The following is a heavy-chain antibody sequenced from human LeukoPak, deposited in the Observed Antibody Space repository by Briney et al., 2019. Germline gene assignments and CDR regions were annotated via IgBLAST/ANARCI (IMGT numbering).Heavy chain of an antibody. V-gene: IGHV4-39*07. D-gene: IGHD3-10*01. CDR3: ARDLSPHMVRGVIGRDDAFDI. CDR2: IYYSGSI. J-gene: IGHJ3*02. Sequence: SETLSLTCTVSGGSISSSSYYWGWIRQPPGKGLEWIGSIYYSGSIYYNPSLKSRVTISVDTSKNQFSLKLSSVTAADTAVYYCARDLSPHMVRGVIGRDDAFDIWGQGTMVTVSS. CDR1: GGSISSSSYY.